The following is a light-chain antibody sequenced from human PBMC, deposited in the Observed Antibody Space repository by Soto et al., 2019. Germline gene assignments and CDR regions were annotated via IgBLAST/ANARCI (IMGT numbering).Light chain of an antibody. V-gene: IGKV3-20*01. J-gene: IGKJ1*01. CDR3: QQYNNWPPWT. Sequence: EIVLTQSPGTLSLSPGERATLSCRASQSVSSSDLAWYQQKPGQAPRLLIYGASSRATGIPDRFSGSGSGTEFTLTISSLQSEDFAVYHCQQYNNWPPWTFGQGTKVDIK. CDR1: QSVSSSD. CDR2: GAS.